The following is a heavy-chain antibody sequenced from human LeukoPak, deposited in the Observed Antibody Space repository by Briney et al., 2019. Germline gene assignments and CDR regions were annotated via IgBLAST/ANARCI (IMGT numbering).Heavy chain of an antibody. CDR2: IFPIFGTA. CDR3: ARDHCSSTSCYRVWFDA. J-gene: IGHJ5*02. CDR1: GGTFSSYA. Sequence: SVKVSCKASGGTFSSYAISWVRQAPGQGLEWMGVIFPIFGTANYAQKFQGRVTITTVESTSQAHMQLSSLLSEATAAGYCARDHCSSTSCYRVWFDAWGQGTLVTVSS. V-gene: IGHV1-69*05. D-gene: IGHD2-2*02.